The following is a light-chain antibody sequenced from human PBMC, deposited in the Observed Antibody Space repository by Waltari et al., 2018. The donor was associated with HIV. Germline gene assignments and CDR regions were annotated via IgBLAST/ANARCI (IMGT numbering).Light chain of an antibody. CDR3: QSADTSDTSRV. Sequence: SYELTQPPSVSVSPGQTARITCSGDVLAKQYAYWYPQKPGQAPVLVIYKDTERPSGIPERFAGSSSGTTVTLTISGVQPDDEADYYCQSADTSDTSRVFGIGTKVTVL. J-gene: IGLJ1*01. CDR2: KDT. V-gene: IGLV3-25*03. CDR1: VLAKQY.